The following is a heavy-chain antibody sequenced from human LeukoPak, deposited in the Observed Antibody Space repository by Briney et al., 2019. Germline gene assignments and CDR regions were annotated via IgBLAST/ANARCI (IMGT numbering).Heavy chain of an antibody. Sequence: PSETLSLTCTVSGGSISSSSYYWGWIRQPPGKGLEWIGSIYYSGSTYYNPSLKSRVTISVDTSKNQFSLKLSSVTAADTAVYYCASSMYSSSSPDYWGQGTLVTVSS. J-gene: IGHJ4*02. CDR3: ASSMYSSSSPDY. D-gene: IGHD6-6*01. V-gene: IGHV4-39*07. CDR1: GGSISSSSYY. CDR2: IYYSGST.